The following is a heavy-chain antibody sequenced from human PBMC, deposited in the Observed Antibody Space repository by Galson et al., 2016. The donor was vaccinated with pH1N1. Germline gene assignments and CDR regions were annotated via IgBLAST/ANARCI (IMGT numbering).Heavy chain of an antibody. CDR3: VREREHCGGGVCSKPLDY. Sequence: SLRLSCAASGFRLSDFEMNWVRQAPGKRPEWISYIGSGGSKIYYADSVKGRFAISRDNGRNSLSLQMNNLRAEDTAVYYCVREREHCGGGVCSKPLDYWGQGTLVTVSS. D-gene: IGHD2-15*01. V-gene: IGHV3-48*03. CDR1: GFRLSDFE. CDR2: IGSGGSKI. J-gene: IGHJ4*02.